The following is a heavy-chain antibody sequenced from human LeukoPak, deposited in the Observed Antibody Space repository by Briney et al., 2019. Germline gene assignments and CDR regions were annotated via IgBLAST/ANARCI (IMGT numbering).Heavy chain of an antibody. CDR3: AIEWLGLDY. CDR2: ISYDGSNK. CDR1: GFTFSSYG. J-gene: IGHJ4*02. Sequence: GRSLRLSCAASGFTFSSYGMHWVRQAPGKGLEWVAVISYDGSNKYYADSVKGRFTISRDNSKNTLYLQMNSLRAEDTAVYYCAIEWLGLDYWGQGTLVTVSS. D-gene: IGHD6-19*01. V-gene: IGHV3-30*03.